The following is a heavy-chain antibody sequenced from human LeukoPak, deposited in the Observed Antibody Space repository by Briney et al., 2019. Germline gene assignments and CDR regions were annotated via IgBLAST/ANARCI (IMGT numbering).Heavy chain of an antibody. Sequence: GGSLRLSCAASGFTLSSYAMSWVRQAPGKGLEWVSGISDSGGSTYYADSVKGRFTISRDNSKNTLYLQMNSLRAEDTAVYYCAKGLLTSGWYLGGGFDYWGQGTLVTVSS. D-gene: IGHD6-19*01. J-gene: IGHJ4*02. CDR3: AKGLLTSGWYLGGGFDY. V-gene: IGHV3-23*01. CDR1: GFTLSSYA. CDR2: ISDSGGST.